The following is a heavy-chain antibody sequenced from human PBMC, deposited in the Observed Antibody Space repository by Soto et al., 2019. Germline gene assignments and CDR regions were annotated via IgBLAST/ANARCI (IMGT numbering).Heavy chain of an antibody. CDR2: ISWNSGTI. Sequence: EVQVVESGGGLVQPGRSLRLSCAASGFSFDDYAIHWVRQAPGKGLEWVSGISWNSGTIGYADSVKGRFTISRDNAKNSLYLQMNSLRAEDTALYYCAKSTGGTANGLGVWGQGTTVTVSS. V-gene: IGHV3-9*01. J-gene: IGHJ6*02. D-gene: IGHD2-8*02. CDR3: AKSTGGTANGLGV. CDR1: GFSFDDYA.